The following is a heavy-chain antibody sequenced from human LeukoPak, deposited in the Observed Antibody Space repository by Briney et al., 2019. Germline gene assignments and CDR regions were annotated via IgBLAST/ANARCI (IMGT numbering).Heavy chain of an antibody. Sequence: GGSLRFSCAASGFTFSSYAMHWVRQAPGKGLEWVAVISYDGSNKYYADSVKGRFTISRDNSKNTLYLQMNSLRAEDTAVYYCAKDKTTVTPRGLDIWGQGTMVTVSS. CDR2: ISYDGSNK. J-gene: IGHJ3*02. CDR3: AKDKTTVTPRGLDI. CDR1: GFTFSSYA. D-gene: IGHD4-17*01. V-gene: IGHV3-30-3*01.